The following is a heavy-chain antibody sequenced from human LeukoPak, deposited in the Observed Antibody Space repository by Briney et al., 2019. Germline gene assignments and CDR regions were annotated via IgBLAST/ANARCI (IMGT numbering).Heavy chain of an antibody. D-gene: IGHD6-13*01. CDR1: GGSISSSSYY. CDR3: ATTGYSSSWYATYYYYYMDV. CDR2: IYYSGST. V-gene: IGHV4-39*07. Sequence: PSETLSLTCTVPGGSISSSSYYWGWIRQPPGKGLEWIGSIYYSGSTYYNPSLKSRVTISVDTSKNQFSLKLSSVTAADTAVYYCATTGYSSSWYATYYYYYMDVWGKGTTVTVSS. J-gene: IGHJ6*03.